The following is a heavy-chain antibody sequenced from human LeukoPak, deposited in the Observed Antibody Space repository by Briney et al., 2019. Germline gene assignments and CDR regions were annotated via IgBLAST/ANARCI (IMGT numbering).Heavy chain of an antibody. J-gene: IGHJ3*02. V-gene: IGHV3-9*03. CDR2: ISWNSGSI. D-gene: IGHD3-22*01. CDR3: AKDKVAYYDSTAFDI. Sequence: GRSLRLSCAASGFTFDDYAMHWVRQAPGKGLEWVSGISWNSGSIGYADSVKGRFTISRDNAKNSLYLQMSSLRAEDMALYYCAKDKVAYYDSTAFDIWGQGTMVTVSS. CDR1: GFTFDDYA.